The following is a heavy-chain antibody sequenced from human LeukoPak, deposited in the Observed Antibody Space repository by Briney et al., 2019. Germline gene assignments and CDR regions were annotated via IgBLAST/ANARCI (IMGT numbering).Heavy chain of an antibody. CDR3: ETVRYSSSWYLNY. J-gene: IGHJ4*02. Sequence: GASVKVSCKVSGYTLTELSMHWGRQAPGKGREWVGGFDPEDVETNYAQKLQGRVTITEDTTTDTPYMELRSMRSEDTGVYYCETVRYSSSWYLNYWGKGTLVTVSS. CDR2: FDPEDVET. CDR1: GYTLTELS. V-gene: IGHV1-24*01. D-gene: IGHD6-13*01.